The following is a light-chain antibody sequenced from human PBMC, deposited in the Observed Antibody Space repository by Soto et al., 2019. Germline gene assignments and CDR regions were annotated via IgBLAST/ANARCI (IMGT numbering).Light chain of an antibody. V-gene: IGLV8-61*01. J-gene: IGLJ2*01. CDR3: VLFMDGAVWA. CDR1: SGSVSATNY. Sequence: QTVVTQEPSFSVSPGGTVTLTCGLISGSVSATNYPNWYQQTPGQPPRALIYNTNTRSSGVPDRFSGSILGNRAALTITGAQAEDESDYYCVLFMDGAVWAFGGGTKVTVL. CDR2: NTN.